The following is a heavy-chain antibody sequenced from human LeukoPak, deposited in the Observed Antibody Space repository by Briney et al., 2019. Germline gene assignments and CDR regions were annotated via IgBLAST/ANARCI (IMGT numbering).Heavy chain of an antibody. Sequence: PGGSLRLSCAASGFTFSSYSMNWVRQAPGKGLEWVSYISSSSSTIYYADSVKGRFTISRDNAKNSLYLQMNSLRDEDTAVYYCARDRISGGSNYYGMDVWGQGTTVTVSS. CDR1: GFTFSSYS. CDR3: ARDRISGGSNYYGMDV. J-gene: IGHJ6*02. D-gene: IGHD2-15*01. V-gene: IGHV3-48*02. CDR2: ISSSSSTI.